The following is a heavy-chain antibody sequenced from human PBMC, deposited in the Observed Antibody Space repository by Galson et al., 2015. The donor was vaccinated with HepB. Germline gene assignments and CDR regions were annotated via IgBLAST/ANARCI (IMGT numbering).Heavy chain of an antibody. CDR1: GFDFSDYA. V-gene: IGHV3-30-3*01. CDR2: ISNDETNK. CDR3: ARDQGVVVMSNAMTWLDP. J-gene: IGHJ5*02. D-gene: IGHD2-8*01. Sequence: SLRLSCAASGFDFSDYAMHWVRQAPGKGLEWVSLISNDETNKNYADSVQGRFTISRDNSKNTLYLQMNSLGTEDTAVYYCARDQGVVVMSNAMTWLDPWGQGTLVTVSS.